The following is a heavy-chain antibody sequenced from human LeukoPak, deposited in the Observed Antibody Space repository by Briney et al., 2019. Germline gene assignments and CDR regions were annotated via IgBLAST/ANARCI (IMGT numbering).Heavy chain of an antibody. CDR2: ISSSGSTI. CDR3: ARDYGGSSPFDY. CDR1: GFTFSSYE. V-gene: IGHV3-48*03. D-gene: IGHD4-23*01. Sequence: GGSLRLSCAASGFTFSSYEMNWVRQAPGKGLEWVSYISSSGSTIYYADSVKGRFTISRDNAKDSLYLQMNSLRAEDTAIYYCARDYGGSSPFDYWGQGALVTVSS. J-gene: IGHJ4*02.